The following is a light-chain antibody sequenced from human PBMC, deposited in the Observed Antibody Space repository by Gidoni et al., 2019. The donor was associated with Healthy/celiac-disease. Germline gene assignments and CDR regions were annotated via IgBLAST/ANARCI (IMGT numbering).Light chain of an antibody. V-gene: IGKV1-5*03. CDR2: KAS. J-gene: IGKJ2*01. Sequence: DIQMTQSPSTLFASVGDRVNITCRASQSISSWLDWYQQKPGKAPKLLIYKASSLESGVPSRFSGSGAGTELTLTISSLQPDDFATYYCQQYNSYSYTFGEGTKLEIK. CDR1: QSISSW. CDR3: QQYNSYSYT.